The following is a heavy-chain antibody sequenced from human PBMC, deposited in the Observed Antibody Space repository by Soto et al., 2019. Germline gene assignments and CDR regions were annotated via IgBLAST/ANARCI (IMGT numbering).Heavy chain of an antibody. D-gene: IGHD3-3*01. Sequence: SETPSLTCAVSGGSISSSNWWSWVRQPPGKGLEWIGEIYHSGSTNYNPSLKSRVTISVDKSKNQFSLKLSSVTAADTAVYYRARDTVGVRFLGCLGRAYSYGMTVGGQGTRVTVSS. CDR1: GGSISSSNW. CDR2: IYHSGST. V-gene: IGHV4-4*02. J-gene: IGHJ6*02. CDR3: ARDTVGVRFLGCLGRAYSYGMTV.